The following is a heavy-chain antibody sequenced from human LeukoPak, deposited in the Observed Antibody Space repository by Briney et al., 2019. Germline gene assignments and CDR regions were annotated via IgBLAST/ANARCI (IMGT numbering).Heavy chain of an antibody. D-gene: IGHD3-22*01. Sequence: KPGGSLRLSCAASGFTFSDYYMSWIRQAPGKGLEWVSYISSSGSTIYYADPVKGRFTISRDNAKNSLYLQMNSLRAEDTAVYYCAREDDSSGYYYRYWGQGTLVTVSS. V-gene: IGHV3-11*04. CDR3: AREDDSSGYYYRY. CDR2: ISSSGSTI. CDR1: GFTFSDYY. J-gene: IGHJ4*02.